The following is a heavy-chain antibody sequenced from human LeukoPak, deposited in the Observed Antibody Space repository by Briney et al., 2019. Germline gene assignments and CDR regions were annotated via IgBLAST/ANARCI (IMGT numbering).Heavy chain of an antibody. D-gene: IGHD2-2*01. CDR1: VFTFSSYW. Sequence: GGALRLSCAASVFTFSSYWMHWVRQAPGKGLVWVSRINSDGSSTSYADSVKGRFTISRDNAKNTLYLQMNSLRAEDTAVYYCARGGDIVVVPAAIPEYWGQGTLVTVS. V-gene: IGHV3-74*01. J-gene: IGHJ4*02. CDR2: INSDGSST. CDR3: ARGGDIVVVPAAIPEY.